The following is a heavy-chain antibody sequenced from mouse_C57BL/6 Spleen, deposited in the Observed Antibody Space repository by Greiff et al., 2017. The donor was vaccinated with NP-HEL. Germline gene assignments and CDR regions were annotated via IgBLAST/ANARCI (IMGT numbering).Heavy chain of an antibody. Sequence: EVQVVESGGGLVKPGGSLKLSCAASGFTFSDYGMHWVRQAPEKGLEWVAYISSGSSTIYYAATVKGRFTISRDNAKNTLFLQMTSLRSEDTAMYYCARNSYYAMDYWGQGTSVTVSS. CDR1: GFTFSDYG. V-gene: IGHV5-17*01. CDR3: ARNSYYAMDY. CDR2: ISSGSSTI. J-gene: IGHJ4*01.